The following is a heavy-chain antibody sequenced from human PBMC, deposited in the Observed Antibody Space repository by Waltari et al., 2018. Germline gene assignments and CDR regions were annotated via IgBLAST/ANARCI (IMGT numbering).Heavy chain of an antibody. CDR2: IYSGGSK. CDR1: GFTFSSYA. Sequence: EVQLLESGGGLVQPGGSLRLSCVASGFTFSSYAMSWVRQAPGKGLEWVSVIYSGGSKYYADYVKGRFTISRDNSKNTLYLQMNSLRAEDTAVYYCAKGPGYWGQGTLVTVSS. CDR3: AKGPGY. J-gene: IGHJ4*02. V-gene: IGHV3-23*03.